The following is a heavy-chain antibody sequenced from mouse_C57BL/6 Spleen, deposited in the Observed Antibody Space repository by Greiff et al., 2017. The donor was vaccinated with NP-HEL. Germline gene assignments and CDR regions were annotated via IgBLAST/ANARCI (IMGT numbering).Heavy chain of an antibody. J-gene: IGHJ4*01. CDR2: IDPHSGGT. CDR3: ARIYYYGSSYVNAMDY. D-gene: IGHD1-1*01. Sequence: VQLQQPGAELVKPGASVKLSCKASGYTFTSYWMHWVKQRPGRGLEWIGRIDPHSGGTKYNEKFKSKATLTVDKPSSTAYMQLSSLTSEDSAVYYCARIYYYGSSYVNAMDYWGQGTSVTVSS. V-gene: IGHV1-72*01. CDR1: GYTFTSYW.